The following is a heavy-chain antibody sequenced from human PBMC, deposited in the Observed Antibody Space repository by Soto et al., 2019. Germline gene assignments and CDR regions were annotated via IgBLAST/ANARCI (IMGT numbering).Heavy chain of an antibody. V-gene: IGHV1-69*01. D-gene: IGHD6-6*01. J-gene: IGHJ1*01. Sequence: QEQLVQSGAEVKKPGSSVQVSCKASGCTFNIYAITWVRQAPGQGLEWMGGIVPILDTANSAPKFQGRVTITADESTSTAYMELSSLRSEVTAVYYCARLRRTSAIGAEYFSRWGQGTPVPVSS. CDR2: IVPILDTA. CDR3: ARLRRTSAIGAEYFSR. CDR1: GCTFNIYA.